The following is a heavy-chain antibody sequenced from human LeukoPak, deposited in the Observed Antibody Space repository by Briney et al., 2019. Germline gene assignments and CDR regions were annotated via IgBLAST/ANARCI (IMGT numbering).Heavy chain of an antibody. J-gene: IGHJ4*02. V-gene: IGHV3-30*01. CDR3: ARDNSGSYDDRFDY. CDR1: GFMFTNFA. CDR2: VSYDGKYE. Sequence: GGSLRLSCAASGFMFTNFAFHWVRQAPGKGPEWVATVSYDGKYEFYSDSAKGRFSISRNDSDNTVHLQMHSLRPEDSAVFYCARDNSGSYDDRFDYWGQGTLVTVSS. D-gene: IGHD1-26*01.